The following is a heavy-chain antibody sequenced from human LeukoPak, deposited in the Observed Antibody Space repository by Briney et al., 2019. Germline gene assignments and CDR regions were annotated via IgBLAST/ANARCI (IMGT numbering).Heavy chain of an antibody. Sequence: PSETLSLTCTVSGGSISSNNYYWDWIRQPPGKGLEWIGYIYYSGSTNYNPSLKSRVTISVDTSKNQFSLKLSSVTAADTAVYYCARGEYYYDSSGYIGFDPWGQGTLVTVSS. CDR3: ARGEYYYDSSGYIGFDP. D-gene: IGHD3-22*01. J-gene: IGHJ5*02. CDR2: IYYSGST. V-gene: IGHV4-61*05. CDR1: GGSISSNNYY.